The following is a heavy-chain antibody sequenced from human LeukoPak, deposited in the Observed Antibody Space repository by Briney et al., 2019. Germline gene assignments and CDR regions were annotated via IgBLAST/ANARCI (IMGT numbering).Heavy chain of an antibody. D-gene: IGHD3-16*02. CDR2: ISSSGTNT. Sequence: GGSLRLSCAASGFTFSSYAMSWVRQAPGKGLEWVSGISSSGTNTYYADSVKGRFTISRDNSKSTLYLQMNSLRAEDTAVYYCAKDSDYVWGSYRLFDYWGQGTLVTVSS. CDR1: GFTFSSYA. V-gene: IGHV3-23*01. CDR3: AKDSDYVWGSYRLFDY. J-gene: IGHJ4*02.